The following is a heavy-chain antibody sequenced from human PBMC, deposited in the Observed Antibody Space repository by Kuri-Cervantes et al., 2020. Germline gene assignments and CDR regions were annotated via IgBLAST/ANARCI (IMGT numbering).Heavy chain of an antibody. CDR3: ARLQKTMVRGERGRSSVYYYYYGMDV. V-gene: IGHV3-30-3*01. J-gene: IGHJ6*02. Sequence: GGSLRLSCAASGFTFSSYATHWVRQAPGKGLEWVAVISYDGSNKYYADSVKGRFTISRDNAKNSLYLQVNSLRAEDTAVYYCARLQKTMVRGERGRSSVYYYYYGMDVWGQETTVTVSS. CDR2: ISYDGSNK. D-gene: IGHD3-10*01. CDR1: GFTFSSYA.